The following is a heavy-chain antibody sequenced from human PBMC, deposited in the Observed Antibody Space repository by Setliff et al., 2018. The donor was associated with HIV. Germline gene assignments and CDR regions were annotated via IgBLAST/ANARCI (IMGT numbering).Heavy chain of an antibody. CDR3: ARVLHCGGDCYTDAFDI. CDR1: GYTFTGFY. Sequence: ASVKVSCKASGYTFTGFYMHWVRQAPGQGLEWMGRINPNSGDTNYAQKFQGRVTMTRDTSISTAYMELRRLRSDDTAVYYCARVLHCGGDCYTDAFDIWGQGTMVTVSS. J-gene: IGHJ3*02. CDR2: INPNSGDT. V-gene: IGHV1-2*06. D-gene: IGHD2-21*01.